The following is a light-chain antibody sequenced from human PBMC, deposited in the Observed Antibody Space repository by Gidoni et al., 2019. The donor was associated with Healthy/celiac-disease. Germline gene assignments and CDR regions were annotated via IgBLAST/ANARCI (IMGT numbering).Light chain of an antibody. CDR1: SSDVGCYNY. CDR2: DVS. J-gene: IGLJ2*01. V-gene: IGLV2-14*01. Sequence: QSALTQPASVSGSPGQSIPISCTGTSSDVGCYNYVSWYQQHPGKAPKLMIYDVSNRPSGVSNRFSGSKSGNTASLTISGLQAEDEADYYCSSYTSSSTLFVVFGGGTKLTVL. CDR3: SSYTSSSTLFVV.